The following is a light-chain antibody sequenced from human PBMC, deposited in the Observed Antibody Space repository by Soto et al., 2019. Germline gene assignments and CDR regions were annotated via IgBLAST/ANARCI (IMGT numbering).Light chain of an antibody. CDR1: SSDVGGYNA. Sequence: QSALTQPASVPGYPGQSITISYSGSSSDVGGYNAVSWYQQHPGKAPKLVIYDVSDRPSGISSRFSASKSGNTASLTISGLQAEDEADYYCSSYATGGSYVFGTGTKVTVL. J-gene: IGLJ1*01. CDR2: DVS. V-gene: IGLV2-14*03. CDR3: SSYATGGSYV.